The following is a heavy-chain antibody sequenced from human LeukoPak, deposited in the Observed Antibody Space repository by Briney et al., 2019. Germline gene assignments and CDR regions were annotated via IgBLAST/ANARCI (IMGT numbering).Heavy chain of an antibody. CDR1: GFTFSSYA. V-gene: IGHV3-30*04. CDR3: ARTIAQYSNTWLYYYYGLDV. Sequence: PGRSLRLSCAASGFTFSSYAMHWVRQAPGKGLEWVAVIAYDGSNKYYADSVKGRFTISRDNSKNTLYLQMNSLRAEDTAVYYCARTIAQYSNTWLYYYYGLDVWGQGTTVTVSS. J-gene: IGHJ6*02. D-gene: IGHD2-21*01. CDR2: IAYDGSNK.